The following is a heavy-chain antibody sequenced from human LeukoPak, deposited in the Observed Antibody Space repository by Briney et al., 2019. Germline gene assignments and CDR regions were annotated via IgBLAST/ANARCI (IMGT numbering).Heavy chain of an antibody. D-gene: IGHD2-2*01. CDR1: GFPFSTYS. V-gene: IGHV3-30*03. Sequence: PGGSLRLSCAASGFPFSTYSMHWVRQAPGKGLEWAAVISSDGSSENYADSVEGRFTISRDNSKNTLYLQMNTLRAEDTAVYYCAREKYCTSTDCLHGRFYFNYWGQGTLVTVPS. CDR2: ISSDGSSE. CDR3: AREKYCTSTDCLHGRFYFNY. J-gene: IGHJ4*02.